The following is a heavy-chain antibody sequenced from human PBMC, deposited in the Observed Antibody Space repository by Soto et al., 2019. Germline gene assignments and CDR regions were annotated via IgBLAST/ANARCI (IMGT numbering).Heavy chain of an antibody. V-gene: IGHV3-21*01. CDR1: GFTFSSYS. Sequence: EVQLVESGGGLVKPGGSLRLSCAASGFTFSSYSMNWVRQAPGKGLEWVSSISSSSSYIYYADSVKGRFTISRDNAKNSLYLQMNSLRAEDTAVYYCARRYMVREPNDAFDIWGQGTMVTVSS. CDR3: ARRYMVREPNDAFDI. J-gene: IGHJ3*02. CDR2: ISSSSSYI. D-gene: IGHD3-10*01.